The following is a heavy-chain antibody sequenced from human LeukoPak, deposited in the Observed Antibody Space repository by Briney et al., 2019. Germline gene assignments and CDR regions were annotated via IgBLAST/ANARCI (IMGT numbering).Heavy chain of an antibody. CDR2: ISAYNGNT. CDR1: GYTSTSYG. Sequence: GASVKVSCTASGYTSTSYGISWVRQAPGQGLEWMGWISAYNGNTNYAQKLQGRVTMTTDTSTSTAYMELRSLRSDDTAVYYCARAQTTVTTNWFYPWGQGTLVTVSS. V-gene: IGHV1-18*01. CDR3: ARAQTTVTTNWFYP. D-gene: IGHD4-17*01. J-gene: IGHJ5*02.